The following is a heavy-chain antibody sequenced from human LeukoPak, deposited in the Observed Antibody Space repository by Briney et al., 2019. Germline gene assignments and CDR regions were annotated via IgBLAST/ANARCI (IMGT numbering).Heavy chain of an antibody. CDR1: GITFSSYA. V-gene: IGHV3-23*01. Sequence: GGSLRLSCAASGITFSSYAMSWVRQAPGKGLEWVSGISDSGGSTYYADSVKGRFTISRDNSKNTLYLQVNSLRAEDTAVYYCAKGYCSGGSCRDYFDYWGQGTLVTVSS. J-gene: IGHJ4*02. CDR3: AKGYCSGGSCRDYFDY. CDR2: ISDSGGST. D-gene: IGHD2-15*01.